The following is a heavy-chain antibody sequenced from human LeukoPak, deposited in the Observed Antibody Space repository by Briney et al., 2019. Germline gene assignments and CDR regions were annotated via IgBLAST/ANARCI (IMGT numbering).Heavy chain of an antibody. D-gene: IGHD3-3*01. Sequence: PGGSLRLSCVXSXFTFSSYWMSWVRQAPGKGLEWVANIKQDGSEKYYVDSVKGRFTISRDNAKNSLYLQMNSLRAEDTAVYYCARDEVITIFGVVQAYYMDVWGKGTTVTVSS. CDR3: ARDEVITIFGVVQAYYMDV. J-gene: IGHJ6*03. CDR2: IKQDGSEK. CDR1: XFTFSSYW. V-gene: IGHV3-7*01.